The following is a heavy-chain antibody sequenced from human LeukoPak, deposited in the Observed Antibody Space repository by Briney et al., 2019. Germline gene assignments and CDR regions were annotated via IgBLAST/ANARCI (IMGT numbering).Heavy chain of an antibody. CDR2: IGESGHDT. CDR3: AKQWVDC. J-gene: IGHJ4*02. D-gene: IGHD1-26*01. Sequence: GGSLRLSCAASGFTFSSYAMNWVRQAPGKGLDWVASIGESGHDTSYADSVKGRFTVSRDNSKNTLYLQLNSLRVDDTAVYYCAKQWVDCWGQGTLVTVSS. V-gene: IGHV3-23*01. CDR1: GFTFSSYA.